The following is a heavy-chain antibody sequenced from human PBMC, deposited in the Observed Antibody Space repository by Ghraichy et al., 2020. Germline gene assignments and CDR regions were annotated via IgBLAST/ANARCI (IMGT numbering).Heavy chain of an antibody. CDR2: LWYDGSKS. CDR3: ATPTGGSSF. D-gene: IGHD3-10*01. V-gene: IGHV3-33*03. CDR1: AFTFRSYG. J-gene: IGHJ4*02. Sequence: GESLNISCVATAFTFRSYGMHWIRQGPGKGLQWVSGLWYDGSKSYYADSVRGRFTISRDNSKNTVYLQMNSLRVDDTAVYYCATPTGGSSFWGQGTLVTVSS.